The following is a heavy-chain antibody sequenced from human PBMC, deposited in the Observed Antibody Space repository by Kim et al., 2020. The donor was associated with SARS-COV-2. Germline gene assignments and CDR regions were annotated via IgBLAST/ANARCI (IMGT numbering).Heavy chain of an antibody. CDR1: GYTFTSYD. CDR3: ARGGTSYYYYGMDV. Sequence: ASVKVSCKASGYTFTSYDINWVRQATGQGLEWMGWMNPNSGNTGYAQKFQGRVTMTRNTSISTAYMELSSLRSEDTAVYYCARGGTSYYYYGMDVWGQGTTVTVSS. CDR2: MNPNSGNT. V-gene: IGHV1-8*01. J-gene: IGHJ6*02.